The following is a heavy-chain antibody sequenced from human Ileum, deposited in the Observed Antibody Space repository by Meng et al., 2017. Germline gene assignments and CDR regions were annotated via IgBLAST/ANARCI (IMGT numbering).Heavy chain of an antibody. D-gene: IGHD3-10*01. CDR3: ARGDYYGSGSYSRGPGY. Sequence: GESLKISCAAFGFTFSSYSMNRVRQAPGKGLEWVSSISSSSSYIYHADSVKGRFTISRDNAKNSLYLQMNSLRAEDTAVYYCARGDYYGSGSYSRGPGYWGQGTLVTVSS. J-gene: IGHJ4*02. V-gene: IGHV3-21*01. CDR1: GFTFSSYS. CDR2: ISSSSSYI.